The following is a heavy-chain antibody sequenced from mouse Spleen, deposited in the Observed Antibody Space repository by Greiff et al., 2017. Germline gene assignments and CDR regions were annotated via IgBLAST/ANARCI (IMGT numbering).Heavy chain of an antibody. CDR2: IRNKANGYTT. Sequence: EVMLVESGGGLVQPGGSLRLSCATSGFTFTDYYMSWVRQPPGKALEWLGFIRNKANGYTTEYSASVKGRFTISRDNSQSILYLQMNTLRAEDSATYYCARGPLYYGYAWFAYWGQGTLVTVSA. CDR3: ARGPLYYGYAWFAY. CDR1: GFTFTDYY. V-gene: IGHV7-3*02. J-gene: IGHJ3*01. D-gene: IGHD2-2*01.